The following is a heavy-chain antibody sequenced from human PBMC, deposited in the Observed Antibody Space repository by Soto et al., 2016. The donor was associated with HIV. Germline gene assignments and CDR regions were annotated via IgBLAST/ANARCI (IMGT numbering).Heavy chain of an antibody. V-gene: IGHV4-59*01. J-gene: IGHJ5*02. D-gene: IGHD5-18*01. CDR1: GDSISTYF. CDR3: ARGYTYGYQFFENWFDP. Sequence: QVQLQESGPGLVKPSETLSLTCTVSGDSISTYFWNWIRQPPGKGLEWIGYVHYSGSTKYNPSLKSRVRISVDTSKNQLFLKLTSVTAADTAVYYCARGYTYGYQFFENWFDPWGQGTLVTVSS. CDR2: VHYSGST.